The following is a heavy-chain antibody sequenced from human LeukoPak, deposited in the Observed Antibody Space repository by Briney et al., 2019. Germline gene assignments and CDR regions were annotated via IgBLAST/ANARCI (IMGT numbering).Heavy chain of an antibody. CDR3: ARNRDGYNAFDY. J-gene: IGHJ4*02. Sequence: SQTLLLTCAISGDSVSSNTVAWNWIRQSPSRGLEWLGRTYYRSKWYNDYAVSVQSRIIINPDTSKNHFSLKLSSVTAADTAVYYCARNRDGYNAFDYWGQGTLVTVSS. V-gene: IGHV6-1*01. CDR1: GDSVSSNTVA. CDR2: TYYRSKWYN. D-gene: IGHD5-24*01.